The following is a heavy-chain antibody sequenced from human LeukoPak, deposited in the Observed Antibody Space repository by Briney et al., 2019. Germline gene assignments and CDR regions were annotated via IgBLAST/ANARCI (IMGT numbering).Heavy chain of an antibody. D-gene: IGHD1-26*01. J-gene: IGHJ6*02. V-gene: IGHV3-48*03. CDR1: GFTFSSYE. Sequence: GGSLRLSCTASGFTFSSYEMNWVRQAPGKGLEWLSYIRGSASTIYYADSVKGRFTISRDNAKNSLYLQMNSLRAEDTAIYYCAREGASGSYHYVMDVWGQGTTVTVSS. CDR3: AREGASGSYHYVMDV. CDR2: IRGSASTI.